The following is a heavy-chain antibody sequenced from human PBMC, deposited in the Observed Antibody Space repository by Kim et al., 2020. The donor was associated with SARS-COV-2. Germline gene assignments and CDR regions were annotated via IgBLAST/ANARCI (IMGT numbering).Heavy chain of an antibody. CDR2: IKSKTDGGTT. D-gene: IGHD3-10*01. CDR3: TPLEGFQMVRLDY. CDR1: GFTFSNAW. V-gene: IGHV3-15*01. Sequence: GGSLRLSCAASGFTFSNAWMSWFRQAPGKGLEWVGRIKSKTDGGTTDYAATVKGRFTISRDDSKNTLYLQMNSLRTEDTALYYCTPLEGFQMVRLDYWGQGTLVTVSS. J-gene: IGHJ4*02.